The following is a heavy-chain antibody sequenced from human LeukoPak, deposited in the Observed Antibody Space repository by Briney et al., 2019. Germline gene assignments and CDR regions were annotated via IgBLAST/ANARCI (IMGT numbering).Heavy chain of an antibody. V-gene: IGHV1-8*01. Sequence: GASVKVSCKASGYTFTSYDINWVRQATGQGLEWMGWMNPNSGNTGYAQKFQGRVTMTRNTSISTAYMELSSLRSEDTAVYYCARGGYCSSTSCSLHNWFDPWGQGTLVTVSS. CDR2: MNPNSGNT. D-gene: IGHD2-2*01. CDR3: ARGGYCSSTSCSLHNWFDP. CDR1: GYTFTSYD. J-gene: IGHJ5*02.